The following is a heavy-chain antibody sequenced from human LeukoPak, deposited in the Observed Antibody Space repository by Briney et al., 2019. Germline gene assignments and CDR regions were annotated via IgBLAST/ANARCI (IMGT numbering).Heavy chain of an antibody. CDR1: GFTVSSNY. CDR2: IKEDGSEK. V-gene: IGHV3-7*01. D-gene: IGHD3-22*01. J-gene: IGHJ4*02. Sequence: PGGSLRLCCAASGFTVSSNYMSWVRQAPGKGLEWVTNIKEDGSEKFYVDSVKGRFTISRDNAKNSLYLQMNSLRAEDTAVYYCARGRFNYDSSGYSSFYYWGQGTRVTVSS. CDR3: ARGRFNYDSSGYSSFYY.